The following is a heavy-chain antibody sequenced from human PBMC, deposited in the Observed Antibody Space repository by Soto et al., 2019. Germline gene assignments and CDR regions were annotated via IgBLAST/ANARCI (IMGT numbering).Heavy chain of an antibody. CDR2: IYYSGST. CDR1: GGSISSYY. D-gene: IGHD3-22*01. J-gene: IGHJ4*02. V-gene: IGHV4-59*08. CDR3: ARYSDYYDSSGYPLDY. Sequence: QVQLQESGPGLVKPSETLSLTCTVSGGSISSYYWSWIRQPPGKGLEWIGYIYYSGSTNYNPSLKSLVTISVDTSKNQFSLKLSSVTAADTAVYYCARYSDYYDSSGYPLDYWGQATLVTVSS.